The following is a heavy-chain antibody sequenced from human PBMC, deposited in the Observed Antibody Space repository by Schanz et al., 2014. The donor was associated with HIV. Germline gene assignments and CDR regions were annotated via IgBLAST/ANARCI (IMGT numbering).Heavy chain of an antibody. D-gene: IGHD2-2*01. V-gene: IGHV3-13*01. Sequence: EVQLVESGGGLVQPGGGMRGEGAASGGTGRSEEHTWFRQGRGKGLEWVSTIYTTGDTYYQASVEGRFTISRENAKNSLYLQMNSLRAGDTAVYYCARVKYCSGTSCPFSSSFDVWGRGTLVTVSS. CDR3: ARVKYCSGTSCPFSSSFDV. CDR1: GGTGRSEE. J-gene: IGHJ2*01. CDR2: IYTTGDT.